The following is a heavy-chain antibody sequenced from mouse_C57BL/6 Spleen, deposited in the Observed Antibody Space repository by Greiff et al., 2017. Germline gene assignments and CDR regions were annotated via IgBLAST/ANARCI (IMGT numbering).Heavy chain of an antibody. V-gene: IGHV1-52*01. CDR1: GYTFTSYW. CDR2: IDPSDSET. D-gene: IGHD2-4*01. Sequence: VQLQQPGAELVRPGSSVKLSCKASGYTFTSYWMHWVKQRPIQGLEWIGNIDPSDSETHYNQKFKDKATLTVDKSSSAAYNQLSSLTSEGSAVYYCARMGGYDYDVDPDVWGTGTTVTVSS. J-gene: IGHJ1*03. CDR3: ARMGGYDYDVDPDV.